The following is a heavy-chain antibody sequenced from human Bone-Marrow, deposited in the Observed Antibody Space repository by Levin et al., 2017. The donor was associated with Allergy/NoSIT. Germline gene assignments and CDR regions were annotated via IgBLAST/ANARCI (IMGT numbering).Heavy chain of an antibody. CDR3: AHSQSLRPGLPGYNYGPLDF. D-gene: IGHD5-18*01. CDR2: IYWDDDL. Sequence: SGPTLVKPTQTLTLTCTFSGFSLSTSGVGVSWIRQPPGKALEWLALIYWDDDLRYSPSLKRRLTITKDTSRNQVVLTMTNMDAEDTATYFCAHSQSLRPGLPGYNYGPLDFWGQGSLVGVSS. J-gene: IGHJ4*02. CDR1: GFSLSTSGVG. V-gene: IGHV2-5*02.